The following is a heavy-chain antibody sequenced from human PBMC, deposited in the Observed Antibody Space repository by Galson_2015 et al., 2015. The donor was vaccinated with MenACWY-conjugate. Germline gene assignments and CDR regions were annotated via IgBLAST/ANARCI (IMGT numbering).Heavy chain of an antibody. J-gene: IGHJ5*02. CDR2: IHHSGAT. Sequence: TLSLTCTVSGASMSNYSWTWIRQSPGKGLEWIGHIHHSGATNYNPSLQSRVTISADASKDQISLNLASVSAADTAVYYCARRATTGWFGPWGQGTQVTVSS. CDR1: GASMSNYS. CDR3: ARRATTGWFGP. D-gene: IGHD4-17*01. V-gene: IGHV4-59*13.